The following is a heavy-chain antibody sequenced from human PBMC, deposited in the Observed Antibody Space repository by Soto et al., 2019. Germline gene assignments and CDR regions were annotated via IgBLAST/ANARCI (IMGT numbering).Heavy chain of an antibody. Sequence: ASVKVSCKNSGYTLSTYDINWVRQAPGRGRDWMRWMNPNSGDTGYAQKFLGRLTMTRDSTIRTVYMELSSLSSEDTAVYYCARVNYYGSGSYQDFFYFYALDVWGQGTTVTVSS. D-gene: IGHD3-10*01. CDR3: ARVNYYGSGSYQDFFYFYALDV. J-gene: IGHJ6*02. V-gene: IGHV1-8*01. CDR2: MNPNSGDT. CDR1: GYTLSTYD.